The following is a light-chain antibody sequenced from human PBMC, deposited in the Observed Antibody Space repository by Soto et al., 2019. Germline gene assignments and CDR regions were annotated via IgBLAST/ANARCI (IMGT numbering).Light chain of an antibody. J-gene: IGKJ4*01. V-gene: IGKV1-39*01. CDR2: AAS. Sequence: DIQMTQSPSSLSASVGDRVTITCRASQSISSYLNWYQQKPGKAPKLLIYAASSLQSGVPSRFSGSGSGTDFTLTISSLQPEDFATYYCQKSYSTPSLPFGGGTKVDIK. CDR3: QKSYSTPSLP. CDR1: QSISSY.